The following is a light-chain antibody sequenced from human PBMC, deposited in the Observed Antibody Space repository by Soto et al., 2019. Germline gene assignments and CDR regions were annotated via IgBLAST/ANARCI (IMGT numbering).Light chain of an antibody. V-gene: IGLV2-14*01. CDR2: EVS. Sequence: QSVLTQPASVSGSPGQSTTISCTGTSSDVGGYNYVSWYQLHPGKAPKLIIYEVSHRPSGASNHFSGYKSGNTASLTISGLQAEDEAEYYCSSYTSTSTPCVFGTGTKVNV. CDR1: SSDVGGYNY. J-gene: IGLJ1*01. CDR3: SSYTSTSTPCV.